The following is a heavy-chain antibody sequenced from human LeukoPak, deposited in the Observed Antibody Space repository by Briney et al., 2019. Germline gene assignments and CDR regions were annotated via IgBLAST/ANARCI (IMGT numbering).Heavy chain of an antibody. J-gene: IGHJ3*02. D-gene: IGHD5-12*01. CDR1: GFTFSSYS. Sequence: GGSLRLSCAASGFTFSSYSMTWVRQAPGKGLEWVSSISSSSSYIYYADSVKGRFTISRDNAKNSLYLQMNSLRAEDTAVYYCARETYSGYDLAAFDIWGQGTMVTVSS. CDR2: ISSSSSYI. V-gene: IGHV3-21*01. CDR3: ARETYSGYDLAAFDI.